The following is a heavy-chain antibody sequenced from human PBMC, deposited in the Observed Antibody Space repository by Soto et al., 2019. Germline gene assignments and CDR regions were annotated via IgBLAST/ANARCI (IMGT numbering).Heavy chain of an antibody. J-gene: IGHJ4*02. V-gene: IGHV3-30*18. CDR3: AKDRDRYCSGGSCHYFGY. CDR1: GFTFSNYG. Sequence: QVQLVESGGGVVQPGTSLRLSCAASGFTFSNYGMHWVRQAPGKGLEWVAVISHDGSNKYYADSVKGRFTISRDNSKNTLYLQMNSLRADDTAAYYCAKDRDRYCSGGSCHYFGYWGQGTLVTVSS. D-gene: IGHD2-15*01. CDR2: ISHDGSNK.